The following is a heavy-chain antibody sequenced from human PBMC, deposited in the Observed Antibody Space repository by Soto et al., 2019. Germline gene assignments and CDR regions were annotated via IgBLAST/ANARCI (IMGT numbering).Heavy chain of an antibody. Sequence: GGSLRLSCAASGFTFDDYAMHWVRQAPGKGLEWVSGISWNSGSIGYADSVKGRFTISRDNAKNSLYLQMNSLRAEDTALYYCAKDERWELKTIDYWGQGTLVTVSS. CDR1: GFTFDDYA. V-gene: IGHV3-9*01. CDR2: ISWNSGSI. D-gene: IGHD1-26*01. CDR3: AKDERWELKTIDY. J-gene: IGHJ4*02.